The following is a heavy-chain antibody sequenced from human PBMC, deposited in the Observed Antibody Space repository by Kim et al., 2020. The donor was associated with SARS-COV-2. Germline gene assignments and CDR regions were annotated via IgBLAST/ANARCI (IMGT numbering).Heavy chain of an antibody. J-gene: IGHJ6*02. D-gene: IGHD6-19*01. Sequence: SQTLSLTCAIPGDSVSSHSAVWNWIRQSPSRGLEWLGRTYYGSKWSSNYAVSVKSRIIINADTSKNQVSLQLNSVTPEDTAVYYCTRRLGRSSQYNGMDVWGQGTTVTVSS. CDR3: TRRLGRSSQYNGMDV. CDR2: TYYGSKWSS. V-gene: IGHV6-1*01. CDR1: GDSVSSHSAV.